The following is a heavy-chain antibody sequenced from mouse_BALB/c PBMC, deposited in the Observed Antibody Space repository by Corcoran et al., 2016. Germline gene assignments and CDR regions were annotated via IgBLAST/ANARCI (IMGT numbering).Heavy chain of an antibody. CDR3: ARRDGYYVFDY. CDR1: GFNIKDTY. J-gene: IGHJ2*01. V-gene: IGHV14-3*02. CDR2: IDPANGNT. D-gene: IGHD2-3*01. Sequence: EVQLQQSGAELVKPGASVKLSCTASGFNIKDTYMHWVKQRPEQGLEWIGRIDPANGNTKYDPKFQGKATITADTSSNTAYLQLSSLTAEDTAVYYCARRDGYYVFDYWGQGTTLTVSS.